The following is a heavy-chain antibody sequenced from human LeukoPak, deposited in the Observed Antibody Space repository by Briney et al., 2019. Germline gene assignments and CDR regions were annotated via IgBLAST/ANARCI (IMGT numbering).Heavy chain of an antibody. J-gene: IGHJ4*02. V-gene: IGHV4-34*01. CDR2: INHSGST. CDR3: ARGYLYSYGLNPRVDFDY. D-gene: IGHD5-18*01. Sequence: SETLSLTCAVYGGSFSGYYWSWISQPPGKGLEWIGEINHSGSTNYNPSLKSRVTISVDTSKNQFSLKLSSVTAADTAVYYCARGYLYSYGLNPRVDFDYWGQGTLVTVSS. CDR1: GGSFSGYY.